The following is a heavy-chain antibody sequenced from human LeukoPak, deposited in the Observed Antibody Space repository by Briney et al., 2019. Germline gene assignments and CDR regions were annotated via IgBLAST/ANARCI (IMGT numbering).Heavy chain of an antibody. D-gene: IGHD3-22*01. J-gene: IGHJ3*02. Sequence: SETLSLTCAVYGGSFSGYYWSWIRQPPGKGLEWIGEINHSGSTNYNPSLKSRVTISVDTSKNQFSLKLSSVTAADTAVYYCARVLSHYYDSSGGTDAFDIWGQGTMVTVSS. CDR2: INHSGST. CDR1: GGSFSGYY. V-gene: IGHV4-34*01. CDR3: ARVLSHYYDSSGGTDAFDI.